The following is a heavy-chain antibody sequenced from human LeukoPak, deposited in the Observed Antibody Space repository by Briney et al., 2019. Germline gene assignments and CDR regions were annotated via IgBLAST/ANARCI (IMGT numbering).Heavy chain of an antibody. CDR2: IYPGDADT. Sequence: GESLKISRKGSGYSFTSYWIGWVRQIPGKGLEWMGIIYPGDADTRYSPSLQGQVTISADKSISTAYLQWSSRKASDTGMYFCARHRAFRWGSYDAFDIWGQGTMVTVSS. J-gene: IGHJ3*02. CDR3: ARHRAFRWGSYDAFDI. D-gene: IGHD3-16*01. CDR1: GYSFTSYW. V-gene: IGHV5-51*01.